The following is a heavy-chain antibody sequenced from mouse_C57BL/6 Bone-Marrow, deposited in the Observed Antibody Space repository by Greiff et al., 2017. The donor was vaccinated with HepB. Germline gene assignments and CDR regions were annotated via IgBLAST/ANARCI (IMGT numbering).Heavy chain of an antibody. CDR3: ARASITTVVAPFAY. CDR1: GYTFTSYG. D-gene: IGHD1-1*01. J-gene: IGHJ3*01. V-gene: IGHV1-81*01. CDR2: IYPRSGNT. Sequence: VHLVESGAELARPGASVKLSCKASGYTFTSYGISWVKQRTGQGLEWIGEIYPRSGNTYYNEKFKGKATLTADKSSSTAYMELRSLTSEDSAVYFCARASITTVVAPFAYWGQGTLVTVSA.